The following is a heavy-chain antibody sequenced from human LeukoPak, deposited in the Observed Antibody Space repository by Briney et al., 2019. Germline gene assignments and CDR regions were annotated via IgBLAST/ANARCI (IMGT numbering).Heavy chain of an antibody. V-gene: IGHV3-23*01. J-gene: IGHJ4*02. CDR1: GFTFSRNS. Sequence: GGSLRLSCAASGFTFSRNSMTWVRQAPGKGLEWVSAISGSDGSTYYADSVKGRFTISRDNSKNTLYLQMNSLRVEDTAVYYCARDSSMLRGPLVIYYFDSWGQGTLVTVSS. CDR3: ARDSSMLRGPLVIYYFDS. CDR2: ISGSDGST. D-gene: IGHD3-10*01.